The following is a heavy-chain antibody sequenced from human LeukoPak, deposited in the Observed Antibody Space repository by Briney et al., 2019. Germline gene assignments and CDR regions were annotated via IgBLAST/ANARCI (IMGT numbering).Heavy chain of an antibody. V-gene: IGHV3-48*03. J-gene: IGHJ6*04. CDR2: ISSSGSTI. CDR3: AELGITMIGGV. CDR1: GFTFSSYE. D-gene: IGHD3-10*02. Sequence: GGSLRLSCAASGFTFSSYEMSWVRQAPGKGLEWVSYISSSGSTIYYADSVNGRFTISRDNAKNSLYLQMDSLRAEDTAVYYCAELGITMIGGVWGKGTTVTISS.